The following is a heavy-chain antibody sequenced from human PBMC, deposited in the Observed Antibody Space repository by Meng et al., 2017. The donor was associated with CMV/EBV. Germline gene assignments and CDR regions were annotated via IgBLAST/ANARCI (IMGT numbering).Heavy chain of an antibody. CDR1: GFTFDDYA. CDR2: ISWNSGSI. V-gene: IGHV3-9*01. J-gene: IGHJ6*02. Sequence: SLKISCAASGFTFDDYAMHWVRQAPGKGLEWVSGISWNSGSIGYADSVKGRFTISRDNAKNSLYLQMNSLRAEDTALYYCAKDRGSWYGGMDVWGQGTTVTVSS. CDR3: AKDRGSWYGGMDV. D-gene: IGHD6-13*01.